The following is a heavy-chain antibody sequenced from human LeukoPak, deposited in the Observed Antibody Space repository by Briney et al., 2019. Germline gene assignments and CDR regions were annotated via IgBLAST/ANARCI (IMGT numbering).Heavy chain of an antibody. CDR3: ATSWIQLWYPLDY. Sequence: ASVKVSCKVSGYTLTELSMHWVRQAPGKGLEWMGGFDPEDGETIYAQKFQGRVTMTEDTSTDTAYMGLSSLRSEDTAVYYCATSWIQLWYPLDYWGQGTLVTVSS. CDR1: GYTLTELS. J-gene: IGHJ4*02. V-gene: IGHV1-24*01. CDR2: FDPEDGET. D-gene: IGHD5-18*01.